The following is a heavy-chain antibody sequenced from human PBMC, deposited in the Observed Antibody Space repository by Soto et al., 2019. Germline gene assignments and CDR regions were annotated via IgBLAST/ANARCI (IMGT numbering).Heavy chain of an antibody. J-gene: IGHJ5*02. CDR1: GGTFSSYA. Sequence: QVQLVQSGAEVKKPGSSVKVSCKASGGTFSSYAISWVRQAPGQGLEWMGGIIPIFGTANYAQKFQGRVRITAGESTSTAYMELSSLRSEDTAVYYCASSYYDFWCGYYRVWWFDPWGQGALVTVSS. D-gene: IGHD3-3*01. CDR2: IIPIFGTA. V-gene: IGHV1-69*01. CDR3: ASSYYDFWCGYYRVWWFDP.